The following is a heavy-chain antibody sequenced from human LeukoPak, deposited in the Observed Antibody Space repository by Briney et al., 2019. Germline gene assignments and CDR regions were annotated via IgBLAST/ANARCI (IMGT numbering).Heavy chain of an antibody. V-gene: IGHV4-34*01. J-gene: IGHJ6*02. CDR3: ARGIAAAAGTLIYYYYGMDV. Sequence: SETLSLTCAVYGGSFSGYYWSWIRQPPGKGLEWIGETNHSGSTNYNPSLKSRVTISVDTSKNQFSLKLSSVTAADTAVYYCARGIAAAAGTLIYYYYGMDVWGQGTTVTVSS. CDR1: GGSFSGYY. CDR2: TNHSGST. D-gene: IGHD6-13*01.